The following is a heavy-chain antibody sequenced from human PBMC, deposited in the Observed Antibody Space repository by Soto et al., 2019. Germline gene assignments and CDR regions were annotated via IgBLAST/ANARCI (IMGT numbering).Heavy chain of an antibody. CDR2: IYPGDSDT. J-gene: IGHJ3*02. CDR3: ATPRGFGITIFGVVTDDAFDI. D-gene: IGHD3-3*01. CDR1: GYSFTSYW. V-gene: IGHV5-51*01. Sequence: GESLKISCKGSGYSFTSYWIGWVRQMPGKGLEWMGIIYPGDSDTRYSPSFQGQVTISADKSISTAYLQWSSLKASDTAMYYCATPRGFGITIFGVVTDDAFDIWGQGTMVTVSS.